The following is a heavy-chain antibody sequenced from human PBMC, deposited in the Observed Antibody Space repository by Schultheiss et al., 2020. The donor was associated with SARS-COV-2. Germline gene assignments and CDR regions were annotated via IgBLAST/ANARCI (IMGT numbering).Heavy chain of an antibody. CDR2: ISSSGGTT. CDR3: ARDPRHGSGHLS. Sequence: GGSLRLSCAASGFTFNYYEMNWVRQAPGKGLEWLSYISSSGGTTLYADSVKGRFTISRDNAKNSLYLQMNSLRAEDTAVYYCARDPRHGSGHLSWGQGTLVTVSS. D-gene: IGHD3-10*01. J-gene: IGHJ5*02. CDR1: GFTFNYYE. V-gene: IGHV3-48*03.